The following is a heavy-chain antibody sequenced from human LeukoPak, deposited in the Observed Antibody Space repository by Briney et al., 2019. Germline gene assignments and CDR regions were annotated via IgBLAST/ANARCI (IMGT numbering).Heavy chain of an antibody. CDR3: ARVRGAYSSSWYTEGYYYYYMDV. CDR2: IYTSGST. Sequence: SETLSLTCTVSGGSISSYYWSWIRQPAGKGLEWIGRIYTSGSTNYNPSLKSRVTMSVDTSKNQFSLKLSSVTAADTAVYYCARVRGAYSSSWYTEGYYYYYMDVWGKGTTVTISS. J-gene: IGHJ6*03. V-gene: IGHV4-4*07. D-gene: IGHD6-13*01. CDR1: GGSISSYY.